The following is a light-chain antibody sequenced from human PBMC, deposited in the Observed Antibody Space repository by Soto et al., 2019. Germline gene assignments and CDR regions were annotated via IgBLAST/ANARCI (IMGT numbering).Light chain of an antibody. Sequence: EIVLTQSPGTLSLSPGERATLSCRASQSVSSSYLAWYQQKPGQAPRVLIHGASSRATGIPDRFSGSGSGTDFTLTISRLEPEDFAVDFCQQYGNPPPTAFGPGTKVEIK. CDR3: QQYGNPPPTA. V-gene: IGKV3-20*01. CDR2: GAS. J-gene: IGKJ2*01. CDR1: QSVSSSY.